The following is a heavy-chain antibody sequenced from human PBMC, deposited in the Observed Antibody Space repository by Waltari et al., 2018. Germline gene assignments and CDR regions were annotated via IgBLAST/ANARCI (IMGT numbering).Heavy chain of an antibody. Sequence: QVQLVQSGAEVKKPGASVKVSCKASGYTFTGYYMHWVRQAPGQGLEWMGGINPSSGGTNDAQKFQGRVTMTRDTSISPAYMELSRLRSDDTAVYYCARGGEARYVDIVATFDYWGQGTLVTVSS. V-gene: IGHV1-2*02. J-gene: IGHJ4*02. D-gene: IGHD5-12*01. CDR3: ARGGEARYVDIVATFDY. CDR2: INPSSGGT. CDR1: GYTFTGYY.